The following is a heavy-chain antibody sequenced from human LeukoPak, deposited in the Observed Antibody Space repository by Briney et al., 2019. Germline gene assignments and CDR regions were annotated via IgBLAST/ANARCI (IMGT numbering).Heavy chain of an antibody. D-gene: IGHD6-6*01. J-gene: IGHJ4*02. CDR2: ISSSSSYI. Sequence: GRSLRLSCAASGFTFDDYAMHWVRQAPGKGLEWVSSISSSSSYIYYADSVKGRFTISRDNAKNSLYLQMNGLRAEDTAVYYCARVYSSSSLGLRYWGQGTLVTVSS. V-gene: IGHV3-21*01. CDR3: ARVYSSSSLGLRY. CDR1: GFTFDDYA.